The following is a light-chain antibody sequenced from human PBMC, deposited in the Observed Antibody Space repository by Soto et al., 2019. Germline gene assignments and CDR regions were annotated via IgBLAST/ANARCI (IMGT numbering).Light chain of an antibody. CDR1: QSISNY. CDR3: QQSYNTPLT. V-gene: IGKV1-39*01. CDR2: AAS. J-gene: IGKJ5*01. Sequence: EIQMTQSPSSLSASIGDRVTITCRASQSISNYLNWYQQKPGKAPKFLIYAASSLQSGVPSGFSGSGSGTDFTLTISSLQPEDFATYYCQQSYNTPLTFGQGTRLEIK.